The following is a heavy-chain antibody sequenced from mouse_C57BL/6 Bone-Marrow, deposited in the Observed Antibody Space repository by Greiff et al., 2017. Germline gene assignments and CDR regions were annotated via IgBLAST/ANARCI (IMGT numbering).Heavy chain of an antibody. J-gene: IGHJ3*01. Sequence: EVQLQQSGPELVKPGDSVKISCKASGYSFTGYFMNWVMQSHGKSLEWIGRINPYNGDTFYNQKFKGKATLTVDKSSSTAHMELRSLTSEDSAVYYCARERAGSGSSYWFAYWGQGTLVTVSA. CDR1: GYSFTGYF. D-gene: IGHD1-1*01. CDR2: INPYNGDT. V-gene: IGHV1-20*01. CDR3: ARERAGSGSSYWFAY.